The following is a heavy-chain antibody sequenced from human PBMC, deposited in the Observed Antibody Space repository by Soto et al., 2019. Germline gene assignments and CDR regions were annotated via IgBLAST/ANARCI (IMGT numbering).Heavy chain of an antibody. D-gene: IGHD4-4*01. J-gene: IGHJ1*01. Sequence: QVQLQESGPGLVKPSGTLSLTCAVSSGSISSSNWWSWVRQPPGKGLEWIGEIYHSGSTNYNPSLNSRVHLSGDKSKNQFSRKLSPVAAADTAVDYCAVRGGNLRGHFQHWGQGTLVTVSS. CDR1: SGSISSSNW. CDR2: IYHSGST. CDR3: AVRGGNLRGHFQH. V-gene: IGHV4-4*02.